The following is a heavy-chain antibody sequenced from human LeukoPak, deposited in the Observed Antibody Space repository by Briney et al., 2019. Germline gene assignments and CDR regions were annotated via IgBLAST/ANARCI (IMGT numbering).Heavy chain of an antibody. J-gene: IGHJ4*02. D-gene: IGHD1-1*01. Sequence: SETLSLTCTVSGGSTSSSSYYWGWIRQPPGKGLEWIGSIYYSGSTYYNPSLKSRVTISVDTSKNQFSLKLSSVAAADTAVYYCARRRGTGTPEDYWGQGTLVTVSS. CDR1: GGSTSSSSYY. CDR2: IYYSGST. CDR3: ARRRGTGTPEDY. V-gene: IGHV4-39*01.